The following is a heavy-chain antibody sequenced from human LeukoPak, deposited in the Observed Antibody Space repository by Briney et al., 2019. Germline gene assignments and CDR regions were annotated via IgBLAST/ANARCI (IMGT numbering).Heavy chain of an antibody. J-gene: IGHJ4*02. CDR3: ARGSEGDY. CDR2: IYSSGTT. D-gene: IGHD3-3*01. V-gene: IGHV4-59*01. Sequence: PSETLSLTCTVSGGSISSYYWNWIRQPPGKGLEWIGFIYSSGTTNYNPSLKSRLSFSIDTSKNQFSLKLSSVTAADTAVYYCARGSEGDYWGQGTLVTVSS. CDR1: GGSISSYY.